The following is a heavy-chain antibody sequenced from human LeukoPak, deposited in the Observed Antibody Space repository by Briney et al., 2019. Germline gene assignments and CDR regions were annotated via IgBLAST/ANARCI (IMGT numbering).Heavy chain of an antibody. CDR3: ARDQYYDFWSGYKRDAFDI. Sequence: GGSLRLSCAASGFTFSDYYMSWIRQAPGKGLEWVSYISSSGSTIYYADSVKGRFTISRDNAKNSLYLQMNSLRAEDTAVYYCARDQYYDFWSGYKRDAFDIWGQGTRVTVSS. CDR2: ISSSGSTI. J-gene: IGHJ3*02. V-gene: IGHV3-11*04. D-gene: IGHD3-3*01. CDR1: GFTFSDYY.